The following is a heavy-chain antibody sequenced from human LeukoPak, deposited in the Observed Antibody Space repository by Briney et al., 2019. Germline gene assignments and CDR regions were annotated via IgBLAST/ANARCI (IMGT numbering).Heavy chain of an antibody. J-gene: IGHJ4*02. CDR3: ARRDVGATIDY. CDR2: ILYTGRT. D-gene: IGHD1-26*01. V-gene: IGHV4-39*01. CDR1: GDSISSSRFY. Sequence: PSDPLSLTCTVSGDSISSSRFYWPWARQPPAEVVEWIGSILYTGRTFYNPSLKSRVTISVDTSKNEFSLRLGSVTASDAAVYYCARRDVGATIDYWGQGTLVTVSS.